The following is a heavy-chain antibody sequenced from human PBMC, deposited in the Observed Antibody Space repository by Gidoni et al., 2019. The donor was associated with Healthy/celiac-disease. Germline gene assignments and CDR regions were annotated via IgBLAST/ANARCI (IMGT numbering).Heavy chain of an antibody. CDR3: AREKSIAARRGYYGMDV. CDR1: GYTFTGYY. V-gene: IGHV1-2*04. J-gene: IGHJ6*02. D-gene: IGHD6-6*01. CDR2: INPNSGGT. Sequence: QVQLVQSGAEVKKPGASVKVSCKASGYTFTGYYMHWVRQAPGQGLEWMGWINPNSGGTNYAQKFQGWVTMTRDTSISTAYMELSRLRSDDTAVYYCAREKSIAARRGYYGMDVWGQGTTVTVSS.